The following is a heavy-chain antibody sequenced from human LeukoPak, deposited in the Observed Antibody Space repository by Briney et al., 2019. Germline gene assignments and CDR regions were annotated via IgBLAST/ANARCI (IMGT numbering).Heavy chain of an antibody. D-gene: IGHD4-23*01. CDR1: GFTFSSYG. V-gene: IGHV3-30*02. CDR3: ANSDYGGTSVHPGFDY. Sequence: GGSLRLSCAASGFTFSSYGMHWVRPAPGKGLEWVAFIRHDGSNKYYADSVKGRFTISRDNSKNTLYLQMNSLRAEDTAEYYCANSDYGGTSVHPGFDYWGQGTLVTVSS. CDR2: IRHDGSNK. J-gene: IGHJ4*02.